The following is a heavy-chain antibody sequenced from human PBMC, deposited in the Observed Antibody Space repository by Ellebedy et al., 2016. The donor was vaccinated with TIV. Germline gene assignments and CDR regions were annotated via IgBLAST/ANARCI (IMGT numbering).Heavy chain of an antibody. D-gene: IGHD1-1*01. CDR1: GFTFSGHG. Sequence: GESPKISCAASGFTFSGHGMHWVRQAPGKGLEWVAVIWSDGSNQYYADSVKGRFTISRDNSKNTQYLQMNSLRGEDTAVYYCVRDYLIGGPPGTPWGQGTLVTVSS. CDR3: VRDYLIGGPPGTP. CDR2: IWSDGSNQ. V-gene: IGHV3-33*01. J-gene: IGHJ5*02.